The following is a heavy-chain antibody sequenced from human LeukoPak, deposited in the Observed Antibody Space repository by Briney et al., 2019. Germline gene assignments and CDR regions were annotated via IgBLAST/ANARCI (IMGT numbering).Heavy chain of an antibody. CDR3: ARHGTVPAAITWDYYFDY. V-gene: IGHV1-69*13. J-gene: IGHJ4*02. D-gene: IGHD2-2*01. CDR2: IIPIFGTA. Sequence: SVKVSCKASGGTFSSYAISWVRQAPGQGLEWMGGIIPIFGTANYAQKFQGRVTITADESTSTAYMELSSLRSEDTAVYYCARHGTVPAAITWDYYFDYWGQGTLVTVSP. CDR1: GGTFSSYA.